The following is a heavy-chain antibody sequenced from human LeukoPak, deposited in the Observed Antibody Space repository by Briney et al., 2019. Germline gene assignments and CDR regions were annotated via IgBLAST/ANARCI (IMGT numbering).Heavy chain of an antibody. Sequence: GASVKVSCKASGYTFTGYYMHWVRQAPGQGLEWMGWMNPNSGNTGYAQKFQGRVTMTRNTSISTAYMELSSLRSEDTAVYYCARGRKSSGWYAGDYWGQGTLVTVSS. V-gene: IGHV1-8*02. J-gene: IGHJ4*02. CDR2: MNPNSGNT. CDR3: ARGRKSSGWYAGDY. D-gene: IGHD6-19*01. CDR1: GYTFTGYY.